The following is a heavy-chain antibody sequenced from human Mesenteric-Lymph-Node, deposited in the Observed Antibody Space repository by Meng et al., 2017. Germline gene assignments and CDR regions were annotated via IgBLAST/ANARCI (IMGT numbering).Heavy chain of an antibody. CDR3: AREPNGVGGRRKYYFDS. D-gene: IGHD3-16*01. V-gene: IGHV4-61*02. CDR2: IYTSGST. J-gene: IGHJ4*02. CDR1: GASLRSASNY. Sequence: SETLSLTCNVSGASLRSASNYWSWVRQPAGKGLEWIGRIYTSGSTNYNPSLKSRVTISLDTSKNQFSLELSSVTAADTAVYYCAREPNGVGGRRKYYFDSCGQ.